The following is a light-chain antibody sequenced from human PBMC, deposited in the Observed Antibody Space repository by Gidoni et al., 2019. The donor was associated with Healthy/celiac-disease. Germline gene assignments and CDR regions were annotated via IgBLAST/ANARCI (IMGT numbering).Light chain of an antibody. Sequence: DIQMTQSPSSLSASVGDRVTITCRASQSISSYLNWYQQKPGKAPKLLIYAASSLQSGVPSRFSGSGSGTDFTLTISSLQPEDFATYYCQQSYSTPGVTFXXXTRLEIK. J-gene: IGKJ5*01. V-gene: IGKV1-39*01. CDR2: AAS. CDR3: QQSYSTPGVT. CDR1: QSISSY.